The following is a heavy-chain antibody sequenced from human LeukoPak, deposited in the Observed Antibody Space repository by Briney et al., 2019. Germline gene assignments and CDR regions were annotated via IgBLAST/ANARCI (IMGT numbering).Heavy chain of an antibody. CDR3: ARDDLYCGGDCSPFDY. Sequence: PGGSLRLSRAASGFVFSDYLMSWVRQAPGKGLEWVANIKQDGSKKFYLDSVKGRFTISRDNAKNSLYLQMTSLRAEDTAVYYCARDDLYCGGDCSPFDYWGRGTPVTVSA. D-gene: IGHD2-21*01. CDR1: GFVFSDYL. CDR2: IKQDGSKK. J-gene: IGHJ4*02. V-gene: IGHV3-7*01.